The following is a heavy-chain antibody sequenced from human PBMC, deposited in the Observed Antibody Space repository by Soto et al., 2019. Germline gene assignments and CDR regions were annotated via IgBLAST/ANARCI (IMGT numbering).Heavy chain of an antibody. CDR3: ASGIQLWLRRINNGYSG. V-gene: IGHV1-69*12. J-gene: IGHJ4*02. CDR2: IIPMFGTA. D-gene: IGHD5-18*01. Sequence: QVQLVQSGAEVKKPESSVKVSCKAPGGTFSTYAISWVRQAPGQGLEWMGGIIPMFGTANYAQRFQDRVTLTADESTNTVYMELSSLRSADTAVYFCASGIQLWLRRINNGYSGWGQGTLVTVSS. CDR1: GGTFSTYA.